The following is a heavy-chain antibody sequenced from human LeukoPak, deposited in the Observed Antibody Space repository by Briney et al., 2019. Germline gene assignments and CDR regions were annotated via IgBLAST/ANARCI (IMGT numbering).Heavy chain of an antibody. D-gene: IGHD1-26*01. J-gene: IGHJ4*02. CDR2: INPNSGGI. Sequence: ASVKVSCKASGYTFTGYYMHWVRQAPGQGLEWMGWINPNSGGINYAQKFQGRVTMTRDTSISTAYMELSRLRSDDTAVYYCARGSGSYTPFDYWGQGTLVTVSS. V-gene: IGHV1-2*02. CDR3: ARGSGSYTPFDY. CDR1: GYTFTGYY.